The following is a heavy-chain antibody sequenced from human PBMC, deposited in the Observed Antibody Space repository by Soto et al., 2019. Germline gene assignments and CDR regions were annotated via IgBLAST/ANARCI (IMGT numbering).Heavy chain of an antibody. CDR1: GGSISSGGYY. CDR3: ARVRRGFWSGYYYYYYGMDV. CDR2: IYYSGST. Sequence: QVQLQESGPGLVKPSQTLSLTCTVSGGSISSGGYYWSWIRQHPGKGLEWIGYIYYSGSTYYNPSLKRRVTISVDTSKNQFSLKLSSVTAADTAVYYCARVRRGFWSGYYYYYYGMDVWGQGTTVTVSS. V-gene: IGHV4-31*03. D-gene: IGHD3-3*01. J-gene: IGHJ6*02.